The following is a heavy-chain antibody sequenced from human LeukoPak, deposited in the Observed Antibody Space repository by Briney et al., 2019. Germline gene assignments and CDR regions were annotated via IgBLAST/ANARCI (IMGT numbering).Heavy chain of an antibody. D-gene: IGHD4/OR15-4a*01. CDR3: ARQTLVLPDWHFDL. CDR1: GDSISGSF. V-gene: IGHV4-4*09. CDR2: MTPSGNS. J-gene: IGHJ2*01. Sequence: SETLSLTCTVSGDSISGSFWTWIRQSPGKGLEWIGYMTPSGNSNSNPALTSRVTISADTSKNQLALKLSSVTASDTAVYLCARQTLVLPDWHFDLWGRGTLVTVSS.